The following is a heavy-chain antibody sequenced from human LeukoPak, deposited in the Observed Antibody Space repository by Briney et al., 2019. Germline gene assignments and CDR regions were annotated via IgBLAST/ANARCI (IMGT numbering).Heavy chain of an antibody. D-gene: IGHD4-23*01. CDR2: ISNSGDAT. J-gene: IGHJ4*02. Sequence: PGGSLRLSCVTSGFIFRTYSMSWDRQAPGKGLEWVSIISNSGDATFYADSVKGRFTISRDNSKNTVYLQMNSLRAEDTAVYYCARGARKGDDYGGFFDYWGQGTLVTVSS. V-gene: IGHV3-23*01. CDR3: ARGARKGDDYGGFFDY. CDR1: GFIFRTYS.